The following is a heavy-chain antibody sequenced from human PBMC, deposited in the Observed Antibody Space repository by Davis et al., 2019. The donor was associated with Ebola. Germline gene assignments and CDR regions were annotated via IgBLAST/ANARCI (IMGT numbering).Heavy chain of an antibody. CDR3: AKESLRFLEWLYRKSDDYFDY. Sequence: PGGSLRLSCAASGFTFSSYAMSWVRQAPGKGLEWVSAISGSGGSTYYADSVKGRFTISRDNSKNTLYLQMNSLRAEDTAVYYCAKESLRFLEWLYRKSDDYFDYWGQGTLVTVSS. CDR2: ISGSGGST. J-gene: IGHJ4*02. V-gene: IGHV3-23*01. D-gene: IGHD3-3*01. CDR1: GFTFSSYA.